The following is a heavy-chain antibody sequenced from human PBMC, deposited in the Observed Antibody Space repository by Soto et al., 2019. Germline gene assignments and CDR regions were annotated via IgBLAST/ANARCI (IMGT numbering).Heavy chain of an antibody. Sequence: ASVKVSCKASGYTFTYYGISWVRQAPGQGLEWMGWISAYNGNTNYAQKLQGRVTMTTDTSTSTAYMELRSLRSDDTAVYYCARDLTSYYYGSAPSGQGAFDIWGQGTMVTVSS. CDR1: GYTFTYYG. V-gene: IGHV1-18*01. D-gene: IGHD3-10*01. J-gene: IGHJ3*02. CDR2: ISAYNGNT. CDR3: ARDLTSYYYGSAPSGQGAFDI.